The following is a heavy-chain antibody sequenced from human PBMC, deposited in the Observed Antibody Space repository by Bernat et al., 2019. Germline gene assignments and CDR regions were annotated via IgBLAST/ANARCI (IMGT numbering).Heavy chain of an antibody. Sequence: EVQLLESGGGLVQAGGSLRLSCAASGFTFSTYGMTWVRLAPGKGLEWVSSISGSGSSTFYVYSVKGRFTISRDNSKNTVSLQMNSLRADDTAVYYCARHGAGSNHYHYGMDVWGQGTTVTVSS. CDR3: ARHGAGSNHYHYGMDV. D-gene: IGHD1-14*01. CDR2: ISGSGSST. CDR1: GFTFSTYG. J-gene: IGHJ6*02. V-gene: IGHV3-23*01.